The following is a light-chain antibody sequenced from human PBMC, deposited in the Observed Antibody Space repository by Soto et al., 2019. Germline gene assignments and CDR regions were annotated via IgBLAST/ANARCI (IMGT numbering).Light chain of an antibody. J-gene: IGLJ2*01. CDR1: SSDVGGYEY. CDR2: EVS. Sequence: QSALTQPASVSGSPGQSITISCTGTSSDVGGYEYVSWYQQHPGKAPKLMIYEVSNRPSGVSNRFSGSKSGNTASLTISGLQAEDEAHYYCYSYTSRTTLVFGGGTKLTVL. CDR3: YSYTSRTTLV. V-gene: IGLV2-14*01.